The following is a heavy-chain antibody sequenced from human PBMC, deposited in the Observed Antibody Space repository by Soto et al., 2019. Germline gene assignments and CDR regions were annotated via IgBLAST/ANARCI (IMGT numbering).Heavy chain of an antibody. CDR1: GGSISTGGYY. CDR3: ARDPAP. CDR2: IYNSETT. Sequence: QVQLQESGPGLVKPSQTLSLTCTVSGGSISTGGYYWSWIRQHPGKGLEWIGYIYNSETTYYNPSLKSRVTIPVDTSTTQFPLKLSSVSVADTAVYYCARDPAPWGQGALVTVSS. J-gene: IGHJ5*02. V-gene: IGHV4-31*03.